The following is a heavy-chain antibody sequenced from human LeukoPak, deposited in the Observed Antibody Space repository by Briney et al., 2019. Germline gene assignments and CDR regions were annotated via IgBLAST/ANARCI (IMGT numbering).Heavy chain of an antibody. J-gene: IGHJ4*02. D-gene: IGHD6-13*01. CDR3: ARGLDGSSWTGFDY. Sequence: PGGSLRLSCAASGFTFSSYSMNWVRQAPGKGLEWVSSISSSSSYIYYADSVKGRFTISRDNAKNSLYLQMNSLRAEDTAVYYCARGLDGSSWTGFDYWGQGTLVTVSS. CDR2: ISSSSSYI. V-gene: IGHV3-21*01. CDR1: GFTFSSYS.